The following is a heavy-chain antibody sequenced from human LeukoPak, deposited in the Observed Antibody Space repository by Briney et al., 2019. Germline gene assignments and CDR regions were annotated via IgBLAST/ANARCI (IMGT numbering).Heavy chain of an antibody. D-gene: IGHD5-24*01. CDR2: IKEDGSET. V-gene: IGHV3-7*01. CDR1: GFTFSIST. J-gene: IGHJ4*02. CDR3: ARETPRRGETRDGYR. Sequence: PGGSLRLSCAASGFTFSISTMNWVRQVPGKGLECLANIKEDGSETYYADSVKGRFTISRDNPKNLLFLQINSLRVEDTAVYYCARETPRRGETRDGYRWGQGTLVTVSS.